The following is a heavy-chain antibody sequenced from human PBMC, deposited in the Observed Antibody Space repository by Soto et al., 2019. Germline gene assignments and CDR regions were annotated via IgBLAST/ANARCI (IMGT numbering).Heavy chain of an antibody. CDR2: INAGNGNT. V-gene: IGHV1-3*01. CDR1: GYTFTSYV. CDR3: ATSRSYYYDSSGYDAPFDY. D-gene: IGHD3-22*01. Sequence: ASVKVSCKASGYTFTSYVMHWVRQAPGQRLEWMGWINAGNGNTKYSQKFQGRVTITRDTAASTAYMELRRLRSENTAVYYCATSRSYYYDSSGYDAPFDYWGQGTLVTVSS. J-gene: IGHJ4*02.